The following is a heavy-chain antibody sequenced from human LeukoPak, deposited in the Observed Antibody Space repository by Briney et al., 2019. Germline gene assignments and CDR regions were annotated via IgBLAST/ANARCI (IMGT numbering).Heavy chain of an antibody. CDR2: IYYSGST. Sequence: SGTLSLTCTVSGGSISSYYWSWIRQPPGKGLEWIGYIYYSGSTNYNPSLKSRVTISVDTSKNQFSLKLSSVTAADTAVYYCARDRVGSTWFDPWGQGTLVTVSS. CDR1: GGSISSYY. V-gene: IGHV4-59*01. J-gene: IGHJ5*02. D-gene: IGHD3-16*01. CDR3: ARDRVGSTWFDP.